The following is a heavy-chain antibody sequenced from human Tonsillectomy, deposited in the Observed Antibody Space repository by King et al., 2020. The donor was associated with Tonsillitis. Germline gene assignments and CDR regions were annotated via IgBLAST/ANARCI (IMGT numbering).Heavy chain of an antibody. D-gene: IGHD5-24*01. J-gene: IGHJ4*02. CDR2: ISSSSSYI. V-gene: IGHV3-21*01. Sequence: VQLVESGGGLVKPGGSLRLSCAASGFTFSSYSMNWVRQAPGKGLEWVSSISSSSSYIYYADSVMGRFTISRDNAKNSLYLQMNSLRAEDTAVYYCAKDQGRDGYSKFDYWGQGTLVTVSS. CDR1: GFTFSSYS. CDR3: AKDQGRDGYSKFDY.